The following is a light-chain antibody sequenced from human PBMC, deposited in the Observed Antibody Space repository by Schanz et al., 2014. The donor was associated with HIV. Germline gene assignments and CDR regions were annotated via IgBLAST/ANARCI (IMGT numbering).Light chain of an antibody. V-gene: IGKV3D-20*02. Sequence: EIVLTQSPGTLSLSPGERATLSCRASQSVSSDYFAWYQQKSGQAPRLLIYDASSRATGIPDRFSGSGSGTDFTLTISSLEPEDFAVYYCQQRSNWPLTFGGGTKVEFK. CDR2: DAS. CDR1: QSVSSDY. J-gene: IGKJ4*01. CDR3: QQRSNWPLT.